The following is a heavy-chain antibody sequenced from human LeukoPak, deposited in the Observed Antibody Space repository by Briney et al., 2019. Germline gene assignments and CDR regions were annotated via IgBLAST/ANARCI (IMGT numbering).Heavy chain of an antibody. CDR3: ARVEKYTSSGPTDP. CDR1: GEFFSGYY. Sequence: SETLSLTCGVHGEFFSGYYWGWFRQPPGKGLEGIGSIYYSGSTYYNPSLKSRVTISVDTCKNQFSLKLSSVTAADTAVYYCARVEKYTSSGPTDPWGQGTLVTVSS. V-gene: IGHV4-39*07. D-gene: IGHD6-13*01. J-gene: IGHJ5*02. CDR2: IYYSGST.